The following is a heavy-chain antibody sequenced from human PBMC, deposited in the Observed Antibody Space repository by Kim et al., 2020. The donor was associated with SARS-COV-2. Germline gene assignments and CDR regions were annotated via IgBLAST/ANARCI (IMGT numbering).Heavy chain of an antibody. D-gene: IGHD3-9*01. Sequence: YSPSFRGQVTISADKSISTAYLQWSSLEASDTAMYYCAGGGFGGYFDCLDYWGQGTLVTVSS. CDR3: AGGGFGGYFDCLDY. V-gene: IGHV5-51*01. J-gene: IGHJ4*02.